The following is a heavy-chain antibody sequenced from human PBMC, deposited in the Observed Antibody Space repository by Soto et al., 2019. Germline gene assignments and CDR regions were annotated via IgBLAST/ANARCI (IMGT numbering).Heavy chain of an antibody. CDR1: GGSFSGYY. D-gene: IGHD5-18*01. CDR3: AREGVDTAMVIDY. J-gene: IGHJ4*02. CDR2: INHSGST. Sequence: QVQLQQWGAGLLKPSETLSLTCAVYGGSFSGYYWSWIRQPPGKGLEWIGEINHSGSTNYNPSLKSRVTISVDTSKSQFSLKLSSVTAADTAVYYCAREGVDTAMVIDYWGQGTLVTVSS. V-gene: IGHV4-34*01.